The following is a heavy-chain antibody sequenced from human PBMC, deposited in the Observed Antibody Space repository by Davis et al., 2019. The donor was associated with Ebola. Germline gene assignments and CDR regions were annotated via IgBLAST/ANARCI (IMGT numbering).Heavy chain of an antibody. J-gene: IGHJ4*02. V-gene: IGHV4-34*01. D-gene: IGHD2-2*01. CDR3: ASLAGYQLLLPANDY. Sequence: MPSETLSLTCAVYGGSFSGYYWSWIRQPPGKGLEWIGEINHSGSTNYNPSLKSRVTISVDTSKNQFSLKLSSVTAADTAVYYCASLAGYQLLLPANDYWGQGTLVTVSS. CDR2: INHSGST. CDR1: GGSFSGYY.